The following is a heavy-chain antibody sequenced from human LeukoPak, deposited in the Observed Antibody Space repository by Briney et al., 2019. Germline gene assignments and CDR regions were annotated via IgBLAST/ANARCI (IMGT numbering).Heavy chain of an antibody. V-gene: IGHV1-69*13. CDR3: ASALLLDMVRGVSWFDP. CDR1: GYTFTGYY. CDR2: IIPIFGTA. Sequence: ASVKVSCKASGYTFTGYYMHWVRQAPGQGLEWMGGIIPIFGTANYAQKFQGRVTITADESTSTAYMELSSLRSEDTAVYYCASALLLDMVRGVSWFDPRGQGTLVTVSS. J-gene: IGHJ5*02. D-gene: IGHD3-10*01.